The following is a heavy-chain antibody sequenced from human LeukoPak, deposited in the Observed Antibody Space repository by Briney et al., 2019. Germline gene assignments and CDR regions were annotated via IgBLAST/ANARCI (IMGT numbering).Heavy chain of an antibody. CDR3: ARVPGGNSYGPFDY. V-gene: IGHV3-74*01. Sequence: GGSLRLSCPASGFTFSSHWMHWVRRAPGKGLVWVSRSNTDGSSTSYADSVKGRFTISRDNAKNTLYLQMNSLRADDTAVYFCARVPGGNSYGPFDYWGQGTLVTVSS. J-gene: IGHJ4*02. CDR1: GFTFSSHW. CDR2: SNTDGSST. D-gene: IGHD5-18*01.